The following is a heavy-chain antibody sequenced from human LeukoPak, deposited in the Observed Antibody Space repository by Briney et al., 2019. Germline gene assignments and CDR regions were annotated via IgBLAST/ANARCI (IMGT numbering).Heavy chain of an antibody. D-gene: IGHD3-10*01. CDR1: GFTFSSYA. J-gene: IGHJ4*02. CDR3: ARETLTLLWFGELSGDFDY. CDR2: IKQDGSEK. V-gene: IGHV3-7*01. Sequence: PGGSLRLSCAASGFTFSSYAMSWVRQAPGKGLEWVANIKQDGSEKYYVDSVKGRFTISRDNAKNSLYLQMNSLRAEDTAVYYCARETLTLLWFGELSGDFDYWGQGTLVTVSS.